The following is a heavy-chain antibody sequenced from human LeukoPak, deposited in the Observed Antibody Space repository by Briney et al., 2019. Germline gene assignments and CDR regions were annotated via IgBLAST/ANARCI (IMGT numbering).Heavy chain of an antibody. D-gene: IGHD6-19*01. CDR3: ARLASSGWSHCDY. CDR2: IYYSGST. Sequence: KPSETLSLTCTVSGGPINRYYGSWLRQPPGKAPEGIGYIYYSGSTNHNPSLKSRVTISVDTSKHQFSLKMNSVTAADTAVYYCARLASSGWSHCDYWGQGTLVTVSS. J-gene: IGHJ4*02. V-gene: IGHV4-59*08. CDR1: GGPINRYY.